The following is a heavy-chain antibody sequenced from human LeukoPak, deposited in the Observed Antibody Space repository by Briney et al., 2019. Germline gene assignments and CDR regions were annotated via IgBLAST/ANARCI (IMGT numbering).Heavy chain of an antibody. D-gene: IGHD1-14*01. CDR3: ARDSTDPYFDY. CDR2: ISSSSYI. V-gene: IGHV3-21*01. CDR1: GFTFSSYS. J-gene: IGHJ4*02. Sequence: GGSLRLSCAASGFTFSSYSMNWVRQAPGKGLEWVSSISSSSYIYYADSVKGRFTISRDNAKNSLYLQMNSLRAEDTAVYYCARDSTDPYFDYWGQGTLVTVSS.